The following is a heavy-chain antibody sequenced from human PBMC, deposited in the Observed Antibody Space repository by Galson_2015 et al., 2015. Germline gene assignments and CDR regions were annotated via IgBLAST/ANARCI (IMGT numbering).Heavy chain of an antibody. CDR3: ARGQNYYDRAGYYGSS. Sequence: SLRLSCAASGFTFSTYDMNWVRQAPGKGLEWVSSMSSSGTYRYYADSVKGRFTISRDNAKNSLYLQMNSLRAEDTAVYYCARGQNYYDRAGYYGSSWGQGTLVTVSS. V-gene: IGHV3-21*01. CDR1: GFTFSTYD. CDR2: MSSSGTYR. D-gene: IGHD3-22*01. J-gene: IGHJ5*02.